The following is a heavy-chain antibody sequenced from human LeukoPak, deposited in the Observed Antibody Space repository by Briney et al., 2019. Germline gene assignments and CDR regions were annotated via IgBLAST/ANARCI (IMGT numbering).Heavy chain of an antibody. CDR2: INHSGST. Sequence: SETLSLLCALYGGPFSGYYWSWIRQPPGKGLECIGEINHSGSTNYNPSLKSRVTISVDTSKNQFSLKLSSVTAADTAVYYCASLDGYYFDYWGQGTLVTVSS. V-gene: IGHV4-34*01. CDR1: GGPFSGYY. CDR3: ASLDGYYFDY. J-gene: IGHJ4*02.